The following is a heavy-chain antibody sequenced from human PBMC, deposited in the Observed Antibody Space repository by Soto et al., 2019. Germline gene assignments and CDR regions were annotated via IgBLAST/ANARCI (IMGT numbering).Heavy chain of an antibody. CDR3: APLSVSLSGPYGIHV. D-gene: IGHD2-15*01. J-gene: IGHJ6*02. Sequence: PSETLSLTCTVSGGSISSYYWSWIRQPAGEGLEWVGRIYTSGSTNYNPSLKSRVTLSVDTSKNQFSVRLNSVTASDTAVYYCAPLSVSLSGPYGIHVWGQGTTVTVSS. V-gene: IGHV4-4*07. CDR2: IYTSGST. CDR1: GGSISSYY.